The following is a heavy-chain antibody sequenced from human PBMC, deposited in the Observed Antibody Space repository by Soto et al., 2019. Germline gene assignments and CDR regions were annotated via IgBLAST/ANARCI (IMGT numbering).Heavy chain of an antibody. Sequence: QITLNESGPTPVKPRQTLTLTCTFSGFSLTTSGVGVGWIRQSPGKAPEWLALIYWDDDKRYSPSLKSRLTSTKEASKDRVVLTMADLDPADTATYFCAHRVLRTVFGLVTTTAIYFDFWGQGTPVAVSS. CDR3: AHRVLRTVFGLVTTTAIYFDF. CDR2: IYWDDDK. J-gene: IGHJ4*02. CDR1: GFSLTTSGVG. D-gene: IGHD3-3*01. V-gene: IGHV2-5*02.